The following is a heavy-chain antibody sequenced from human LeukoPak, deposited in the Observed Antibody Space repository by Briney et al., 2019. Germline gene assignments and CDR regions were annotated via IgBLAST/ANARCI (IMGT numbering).Heavy chain of an antibody. CDR2: ISGSGGST. Sequence: PGGSLRLSCAASGFTFSSYAMSWVRQAPGKGLEWVSAISGSGGSTYYADSVKGRFTISRDNSKNTLYLQMSSLRAEDTAVYYCAKDSSSLYYSLFDYWGQGTLVTVSS. V-gene: IGHV3-23*01. J-gene: IGHJ4*02. CDR1: GFTFSSYA. D-gene: IGHD6-13*01. CDR3: AKDSSSLYYSLFDY.